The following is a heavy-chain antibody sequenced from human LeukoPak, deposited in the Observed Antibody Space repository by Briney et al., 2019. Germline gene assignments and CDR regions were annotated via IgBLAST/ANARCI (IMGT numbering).Heavy chain of an antibody. CDR3: ARGYSNQYYYYYYMDV. V-gene: IGHV4-59*11. J-gene: IGHJ6*03. Sequence: SETLSLTCTVSGGSISSHYWSWIRQPPGKGLGGIGYIYYSGSTNYNPSLKSRVTISVDTSKNQFSLKLSSVTAADTAVYYCARGYSNQYYYYYYMDVWGKGTTVTVSS. D-gene: IGHD4-11*01. CDR1: GGSISSHY. CDR2: IYYSGST.